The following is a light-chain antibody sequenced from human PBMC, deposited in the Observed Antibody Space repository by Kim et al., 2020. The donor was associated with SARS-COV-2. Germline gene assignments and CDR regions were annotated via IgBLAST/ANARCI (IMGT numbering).Light chain of an antibody. CDR3: MQPLQTPYT. CDR2: LGT. CDR1: QSLLHSDGYNY. J-gene: IGKJ2*01. V-gene: IGKV2-28*01. Sequence: DIVMTQSPLSLPVTPGEPASISCRSSQSLLHSDGYNYVDWHLQKPGQSPQLLIYLGTYRASGVPERFSGSGSGTDFTLKISRVEAEDVGVYYCMQPLQTPYTFGQGTKLEI.